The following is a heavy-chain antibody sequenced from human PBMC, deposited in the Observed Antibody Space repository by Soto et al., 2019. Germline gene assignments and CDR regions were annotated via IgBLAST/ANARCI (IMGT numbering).Heavy chain of an antibody. CDR1: GGSISSYY. D-gene: IGHD3-3*01. CDR2: IYYSGST. CDR3: ARDRFYFWSGYIGWFDP. Sequence: PSETLSLTCTVSGGSISSYYWSWIRQPPGKGLEWIGYIYYSGSTNYNPSLKSRVTISVDTSKNQFSLKLSSVTAADTAVYYCARDRFYFWSGYIGWFDPWGQGSLVTVSS. J-gene: IGHJ5*02. V-gene: IGHV4-59*01.